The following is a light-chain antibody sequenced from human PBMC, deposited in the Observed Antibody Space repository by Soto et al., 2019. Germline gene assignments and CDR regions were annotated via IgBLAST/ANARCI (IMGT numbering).Light chain of an antibody. CDR3: QQFNSYPT. CDR2: DAS. J-gene: IGKJ4*01. Sequence: AIQLTQSPSSLSASVGDRVTITCRASQGICSALAWYQQKPGKAPKLLIYDASSLESGVPSRFSGSGSGTDFTLTISSLQPEDFATYYCQQFNSYPTFGGGTKVEIK. CDR1: QGICSA. V-gene: IGKV1-13*02.